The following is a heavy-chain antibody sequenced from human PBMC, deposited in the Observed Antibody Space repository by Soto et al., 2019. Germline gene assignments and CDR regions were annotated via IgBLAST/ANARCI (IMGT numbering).Heavy chain of an antibody. CDR2: ISGNGGST. D-gene: IGHD3-16*01. Sequence: GGSLRLSWAASGFTFSSYAMRWVRQAPGKGLEWVSAISGNGGSTYYADSVKGRFTISRDNSKNTLYLQINSLRAEDTAVYYCAKVLRGGAMPGPDYWGQGTLVTVSS. CDR3: AKVLRGGAMPGPDY. CDR1: GFTFSSYA. J-gene: IGHJ4*02. V-gene: IGHV3-23*01.